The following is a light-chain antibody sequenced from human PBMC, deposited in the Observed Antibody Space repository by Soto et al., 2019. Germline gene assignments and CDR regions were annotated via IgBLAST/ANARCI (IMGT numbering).Light chain of an antibody. CDR3: HHFGSLPET. CDR1: QSVASSY. V-gene: IGKV3-20*01. J-gene: IGKJ1*01. CDR2: SAS. Sequence: EVVLTQSTGTLSLSPGERVTLSCRASQSVASSYLAWYQQKPGRAPRLLFYSASSRATGIPDRFSGSGSGTDFTITISRLEPEDFAVYYCHHFGSLPETFGQGTNVE.